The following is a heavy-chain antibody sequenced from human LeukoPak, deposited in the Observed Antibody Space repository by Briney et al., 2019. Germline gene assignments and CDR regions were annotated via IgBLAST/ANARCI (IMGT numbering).Heavy chain of an antibody. CDR1: GGSISSSSYY. J-gene: IGHJ4*02. Sequence: ASETLSLTCTVSGGSISSSSYYWGWIRQPPGKGLKWIGSIYYSGSTYYNPSLKSRVTISVDTSKNQFSLKLSSVTAADTAVYYCARLSLPGYCPFWGQGTLVTVSS. CDR3: ARLSLPGYCPF. D-gene: IGHD2-15*01. V-gene: IGHV4-39*01. CDR2: IYYSGST.